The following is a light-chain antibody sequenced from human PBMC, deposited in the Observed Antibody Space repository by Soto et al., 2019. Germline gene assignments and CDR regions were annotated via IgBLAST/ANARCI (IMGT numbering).Light chain of an antibody. CDR2: GAS. J-gene: IGKJ2*01. CDR3: QQYGSSLP. V-gene: IGKV3-20*01. CDR1: QSVSSSY. Sequence: EIVLTQSPGTLSLSPGERATLSCRASQSVSSSYLAWYQQKPGQAPRLLIYGASSRATGIPDRFSGSGSGTVFTLTISRLEPEDFAVYYCQQYGSSLPFGQGTKLEIK.